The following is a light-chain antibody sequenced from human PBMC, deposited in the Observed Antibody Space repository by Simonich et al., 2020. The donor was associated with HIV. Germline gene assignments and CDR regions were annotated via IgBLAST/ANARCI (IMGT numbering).Light chain of an antibody. Sequence: QSALTQPRSVSGSPGQSVTISCTGTSSDVGGYNYVSWYQQHPGKAPKLMIYDVSKRPSGVSNRFSGSKSGNTASLTISGLQAEDEGDYYCSSYTSSSTWVFGGGTKLTVL. V-gene: IGLV2-11*01. CDR3: SSYTSSSTWV. CDR2: DVS. CDR1: SSDVGGYNY. J-gene: IGLJ3*02.